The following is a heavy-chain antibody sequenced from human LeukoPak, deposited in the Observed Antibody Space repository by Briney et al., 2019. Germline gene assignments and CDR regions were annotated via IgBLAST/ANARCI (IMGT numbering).Heavy chain of an antibody. V-gene: IGHV3-23*01. CDR2: ISGSGGST. CDR3: ANEIRQWLDYFDF. D-gene: IGHD6-19*01. CDR1: GFTFSSYA. Sequence: AGGSLRLSCAASGFTFSSYAMSWVRQAPGKGLEWVSAISGSGGSTYYADSVKGRFTISRDNSKNTLYLQMSSLRAEDTAVYYCANEIRQWLDYFDFWGQGTLVTVSS. J-gene: IGHJ4*02.